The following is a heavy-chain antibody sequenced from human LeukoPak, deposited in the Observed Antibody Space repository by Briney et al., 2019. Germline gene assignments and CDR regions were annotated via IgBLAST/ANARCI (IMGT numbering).Heavy chain of an antibody. D-gene: IGHD6-6*01. Sequence: PSETLSLTCAVYGGSFSGYYWSWIRRPPGKGLEWIGEINHSGSTNYNPSLKSRVTISVDASKNQFSLKLSSVTAADTAVYYCARLIAARPDLYYYYGMDVWGQGTTVTVSS. CDR1: GGSFSGYY. J-gene: IGHJ6*02. CDR2: INHSGST. CDR3: ARLIAARPDLYYYYGMDV. V-gene: IGHV4-34*01.